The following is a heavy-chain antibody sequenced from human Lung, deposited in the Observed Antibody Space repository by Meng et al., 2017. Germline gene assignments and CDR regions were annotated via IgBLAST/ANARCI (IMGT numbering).Heavy chain of an antibody. J-gene: IGHJ2*01. CDR3: ARDKPPNDV. V-gene: IGHV3-30*01. CDR1: GFTFNTYA. Sequence: QVELVESGGGVVQPGGSLRLSCAASGFTFNTYAMHWVRQAPGKGLEWVSIMSFDGAQIYYSDSVRGRFTISRDNSQNTLYLQMNSLRAEDTAVYYCARDKPPNDVWGRGTLVTVSS. CDR2: MSFDGAQI.